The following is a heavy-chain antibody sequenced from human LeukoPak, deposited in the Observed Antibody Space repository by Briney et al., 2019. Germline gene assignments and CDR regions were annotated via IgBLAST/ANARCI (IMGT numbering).Heavy chain of an antibody. J-gene: IGHJ4*02. D-gene: IGHD3-3*01. CDR1: GYTFASYG. V-gene: IGHV1-2*06. CDR3: ARGGSYDFWSGYSSYFDY. Sequence: ASVKVSCKASGYTFASYGISWVRQAPGQGLEWMGRINPNSGGTNYAQKFQGRVTMTRDTSISTAYMELSRLRSDDTAVYYCARGGSYDFWSGYSSYFDYWGQGTLVTVSS. CDR2: INPNSGGT.